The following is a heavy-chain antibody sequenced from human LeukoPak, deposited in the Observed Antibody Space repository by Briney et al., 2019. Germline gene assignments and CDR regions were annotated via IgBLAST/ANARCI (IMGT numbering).Heavy chain of an antibody. V-gene: IGHV3-30-3*01. Sequence: GGSLRLSCAASGFTFSSYAMHWVRQAPGKGLEWVAVISYDGSNKYYADSVKGRFTISRDNSKNTLYLQMNSLRAEDTAVYYCARGEFREMATILDYWGQGTLVTVSS. CDR3: ARGEFREMATILDY. J-gene: IGHJ4*02. CDR2: ISYDGSNK. CDR1: GFTFSSYA. D-gene: IGHD5-24*01.